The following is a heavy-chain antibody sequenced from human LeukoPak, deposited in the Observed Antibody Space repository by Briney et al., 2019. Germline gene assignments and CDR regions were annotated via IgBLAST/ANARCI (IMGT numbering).Heavy chain of an antibody. V-gene: IGHV3-23*01. J-gene: IGHJ4*02. CDR1: GFTFSSYA. CDR3: AKDLGPWIQLWVGGAGY. CDR2: ISGSGGST. D-gene: IGHD5-18*01. Sequence: GGSLRLSCAASGFTFSSYAMSWVRQAPGKGLEWVSAISGSGGSTYYADSVKGRFTISRDNSKNTLYLQMNSLRAEDTAVYYCAKDLGPWIQLWVGGAGYWGQGTLVTVSS.